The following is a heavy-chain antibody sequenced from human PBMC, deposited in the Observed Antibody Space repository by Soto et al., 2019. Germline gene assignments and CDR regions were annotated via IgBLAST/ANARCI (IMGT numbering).Heavy chain of an antibody. V-gene: IGHV1-69*01. J-gene: IGHJ4*02. CDR2: IIPIFGTA. CDR1: GGTFSSYA. D-gene: IGHD6-6*01. Sequence: QVQLVQSGAEVKKPGSSVKVSCKASGGTFSSYAISWVRQAPGQGLEWMGGIIPIFGTANYAQKFQGRVTITADESTSTAYMELSSLRSEDTAVYYCAKDLGGIAARPFDYWGQGTLVTVSS. CDR3: AKDLGGIAARPFDY.